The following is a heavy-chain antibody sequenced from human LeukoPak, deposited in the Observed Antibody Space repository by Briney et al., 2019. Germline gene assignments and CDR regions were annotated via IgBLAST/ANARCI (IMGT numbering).Heavy chain of an antibody. D-gene: IGHD6-25*01. CDR3: ARASGFNWFDP. V-gene: IGHV1-69*05. CDR2: IIPIFGTA. CDR1: GYTFTGYY. Sequence: ASVKVSCKASGYTFTGYYMHWVRQAPGQGLEWMGGIIPIFGTANYAQKFQGRVTITTDESTSTAYMERSSLRSEDTAVYYCARASGFNWFDPWGQGTLVTVSS. J-gene: IGHJ5*02.